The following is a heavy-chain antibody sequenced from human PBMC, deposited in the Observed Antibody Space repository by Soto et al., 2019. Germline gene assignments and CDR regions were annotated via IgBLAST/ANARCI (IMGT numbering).Heavy chain of an antibody. CDR1: GYSFTSYW. J-gene: IGHJ5*02. V-gene: IGHV5-51*01. Sequence: GESLKISCTGVGYSFTSYWIGWVRQMPGKGLEWMGIIYPGDSDTRYSPSFQRQVTISADKSISTVYLQWSSLKASDTAMYYCARGYCTTNICDPWFDPWGQGTLVTVSS. CDR3: ARGYCTTNICDPWFDP. D-gene: IGHD2-8*01. CDR2: IYPGDSDT.